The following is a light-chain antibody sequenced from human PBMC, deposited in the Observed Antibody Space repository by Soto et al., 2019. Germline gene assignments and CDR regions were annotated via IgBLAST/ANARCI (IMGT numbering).Light chain of an antibody. V-gene: IGKV3-20*01. Sequence: EIVLTQSPGTLSLSPGERATLSCRASQSVSSSYLAWYQQNRGQAPRLLIYGASSRAPGIPDRFGGSGSGTDFTLTISRLELEDFAVYYCQQYGSSRWPFCQGGKVEIK. J-gene: IGKJ1*01. CDR3: QQYGSSRWP. CDR1: QSVSSSY. CDR2: GAS.